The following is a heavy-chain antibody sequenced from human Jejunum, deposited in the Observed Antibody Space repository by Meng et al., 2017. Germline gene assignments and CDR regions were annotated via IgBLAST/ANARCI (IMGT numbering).Heavy chain of an antibody. Sequence: ASVKVSCKASGYSFSSFGISWVRQAPGQGLEWMGWISTYNGNTIYAQNFQGRVTMTTDSSTTTVYMELRSLRSDDTALYFCARDGVSFTMVRQGKYWGQGTRVTVSS. CDR1: GYSFSSFG. J-gene: IGHJ4*02. D-gene: IGHD3-10*01. CDR2: ISTYNGNT. V-gene: IGHV1-18*01. CDR3: ARDGVSFTMVRQGKY.